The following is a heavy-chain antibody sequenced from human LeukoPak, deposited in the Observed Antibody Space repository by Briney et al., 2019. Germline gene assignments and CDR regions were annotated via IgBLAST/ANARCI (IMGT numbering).Heavy chain of an antibody. CDR2: IYPGDSDT. D-gene: IGHD6-13*01. Sequence: GESLKISCQGSGYTFTSYWIGWVRHMPAKDLEWLGIIYPGDSDTRYSPSFQGQVTISADQSISTADLQWSSLKASDTAMYYCARQVVATAGTYDYWGQGTLVTVSS. J-gene: IGHJ4*02. V-gene: IGHV5-51*01. CDR3: ARQVVATAGTYDY. CDR1: GYTFTSYW.